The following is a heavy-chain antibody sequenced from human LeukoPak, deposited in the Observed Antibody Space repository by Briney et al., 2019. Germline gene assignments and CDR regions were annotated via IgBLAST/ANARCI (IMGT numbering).Heavy chain of an antibody. Sequence: QPAGSLRLSCAASGFTLSSYSMNWVRQAPGKGLEWVSYISSSSSTIYYADSVKGRSTISRDNAKNSPYLQMNSLRAEDTAVYYCGSDPTTMLGMDVWGQGTTVTVSS. CDR2: ISSSSSTI. D-gene: IGHD5-18*01. CDR1: GFTLSSYS. V-gene: IGHV3-48*01. CDR3: GSDPTTMLGMDV. J-gene: IGHJ6*02.